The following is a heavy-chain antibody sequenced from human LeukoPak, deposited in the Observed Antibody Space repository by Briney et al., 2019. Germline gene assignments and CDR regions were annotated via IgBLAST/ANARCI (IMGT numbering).Heavy chain of an antibody. CDR1: GFTFSSYA. CDR2: ISGSGGST. V-gene: IGHV3-23*01. D-gene: IGHD3-22*01. J-gene: IGHJ4*02. CDR3: AKLVYITMIVVVPPGDFDY. Sequence: TGGSLRLSCAASGFTFSSYAMSWVRQAPGKGLEWVSAISGSGGSTYYADSVKGRFTISRDNSKNTLYLQMNSLRAEDTAVYYCAKLVYITMIVVVPPGDFDYWGQGTLVTVSS.